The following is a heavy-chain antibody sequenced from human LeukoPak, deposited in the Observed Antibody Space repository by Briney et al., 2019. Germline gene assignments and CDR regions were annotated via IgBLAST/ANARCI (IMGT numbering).Heavy chain of an antibody. D-gene: IGHD1-1*01. J-gene: IGHJ3*02. V-gene: IGHV1-18*04. CDR2: NSAYNGNT. CDR3: ARDRTTGTTSPSDFDI. CDR1: GYTFTSYG. Sequence: ASVKVSCKASGYTFTSYGISWVRQAPGQGLEWMGGNSAYNGNTNYAQKLQGRVTMTTDTSTSTAYMELRSLRSDDTAVYYCARDRTTGTTSPSDFDIWGQGTMVTVSS.